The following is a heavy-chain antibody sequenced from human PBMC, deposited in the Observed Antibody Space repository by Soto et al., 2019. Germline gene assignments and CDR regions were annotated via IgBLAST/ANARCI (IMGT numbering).Heavy chain of an antibody. J-gene: IGHJ6*02. CDR2: ISSSSSTI. CDR3: ARERVGYCSGGSCHTPYYSYGMDV. CDR1: GFTFSSYS. V-gene: IGHV3-48*02. D-gene: IGHD2-15*01. Sequence: GGSLRLSCAASGFTFSSYSMNWVRQAPGKGLEWASYISSSSSTIYYADSVKGRFTISRDNAKNSLYLQMNSLRDEDTAVYYCARERVGYCSGGSCHTPYYSYGMDVWGQGTTVTVSS.